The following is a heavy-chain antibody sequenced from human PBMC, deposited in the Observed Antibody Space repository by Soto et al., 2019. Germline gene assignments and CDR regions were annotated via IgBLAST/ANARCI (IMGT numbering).Heavy chain of an antibody. CDR1: GFIFQDYA. Sequence: GGSLRLSCAASGFIFQDYAMSWVRQAPGKGLEWVSYISSSSSTIYYADSVKGRFTISRDNAKNSLYLQMNSLRAEDTAVYYCARDPPPALLGYSGHDSPCSMDYWGKG. J-gene: IGHJ6*04. D-gene: IGHD5-12*01. V-gene: IGHV3-48*01. CDR2: ISSSSSTI. CDR3: ARDPPPALLGYSGHDSPCSMDY.